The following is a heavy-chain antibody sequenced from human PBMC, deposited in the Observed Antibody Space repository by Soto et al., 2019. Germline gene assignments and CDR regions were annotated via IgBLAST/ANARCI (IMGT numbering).Heavy chain of an antibody. CDR1: GGSISSYY. CDR2: IYYSGST. CDR3: ARAGGQWLVPTGIDY. J-gene: IGHJ4*02. Sequence: SETLSLTCTVSGGSISSYYWSWIRQPPGKGLEWIGYIYYSGSTNYNPSLKSRVTISVDTSKNQFSLKLSSVTAADTAVYYCARAGGQWLVPTGIDYWGQGTLVTVSS. D-gene: IGHD6-19*01. V-gene: IGHV4-59*01.